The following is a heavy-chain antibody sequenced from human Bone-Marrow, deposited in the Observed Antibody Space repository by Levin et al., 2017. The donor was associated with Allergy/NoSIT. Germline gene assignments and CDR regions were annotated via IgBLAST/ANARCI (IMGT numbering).Heavy chain of an antibody. CDR1: GFSLNNYR. D-gene: IGHD3-9*01. CDR2: ISHNGKER. CDR3: ARDSYRYFDSSSDDDSAMDG. Sequence: GESLKISCAGSGFSLNNYRLYWMRQAPGRGLEWLALISHNGKERLYAESVRGRATISRDNAQNTVTLQLNSLRPEDAAVYYCARDSYRYFDSSSDDDSAMDGWGQGTRVTVSS. V-gene: IGHV3-30*03. J-gene: IGHJ6*02.